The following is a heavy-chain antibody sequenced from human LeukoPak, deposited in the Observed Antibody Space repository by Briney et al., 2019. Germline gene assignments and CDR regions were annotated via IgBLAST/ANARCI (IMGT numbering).Heavy chain of an antibody. CDR3: ARDYCDSSGYSFNWFDP. D-gene: IGHD3-22*01. J-gene: IGHJ5*02. Sequence: PSETLSLTCTVSGGAISSYYWSWIRQPPGKGLEWIGYIYYSGSTNYNPSLKSRVTISVDTSKNQFSLKLSSVTAAVTAGYYCARDYCDSSGYSFNWFDPWGQGTLVTVSS. CDR1: GGAISSYY. V-gene: IGHV4-59*01. CDR2: IYYSGST.